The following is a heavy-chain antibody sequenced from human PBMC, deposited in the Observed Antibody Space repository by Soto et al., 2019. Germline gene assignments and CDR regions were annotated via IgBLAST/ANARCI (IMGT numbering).Heavy chain of an antibody. V-gene: IGHV3-11*01. CDR3: AREHKTYYYDSSVLDY. Sequence: GGSLRLSCAASGFTFSDYYMSWIRQAPGKGLEWVSYISSSGSTIYYADSVKGRFTISRDNAKNSLYLQMNSLRAEDTAVYYCAREHKTYYYDSSVLDYWGQGTLVTVSS. CDR1: GFTFSDYY. CDR2: ISSSGSTI. D-gene: IGHD3-22*01. J-gene: IGHJ4*02.